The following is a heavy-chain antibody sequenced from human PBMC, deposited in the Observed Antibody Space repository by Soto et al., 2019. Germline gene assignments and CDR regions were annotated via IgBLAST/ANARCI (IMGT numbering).Heavy chain of an antibody. CDR3: ARLTVAAAGTIYYHYGMDV. J-gene: IGHJ6*02. D-gene: IGHD6-13*01. CDR2: IYYSGST. Sequence: PSETLSLTCTVSGGSISSSSYYWGWIRQPPGKGLEWIGSIYYSGSTYYNPSLKSRVTISVDTSKNQFSLKLSSVTAADTAVYYCARLTVAAAGTIYYHYGMDVWGQGTTVTVSS. V-gene: IGHV4-39*01. CDR1: GGSISSSSYY.